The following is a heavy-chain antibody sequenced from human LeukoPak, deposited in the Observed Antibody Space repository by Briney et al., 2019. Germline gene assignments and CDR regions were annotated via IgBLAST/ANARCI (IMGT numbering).Heavy chain of an antibody. CDR2: INHSGST. J-gene: IGHJ6*02. CDR3: ARVPSSSWPLYYYYYGMDV. V-gene: IGHV4-34*01. D-gene: IGHD6-13*01. Sequence: SETLSLTCAVYGGSFSGYYWSWIRQPPGKGLEWIGEINHSGSTNYNPSLKSRVTISVDTSKNQFSLKLSSVTAADTAVYYCARVPSSSWPLYYYYYGMDVWGQGTTVTVSS. CDR1: GGSFSGYY.